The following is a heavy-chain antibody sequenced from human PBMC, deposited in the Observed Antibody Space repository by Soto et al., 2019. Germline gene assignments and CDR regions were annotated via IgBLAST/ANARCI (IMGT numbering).Heavy chain of an antibody. Sequence: SETLSLTCTVSGGSISSYYWSWIRQPPGKGLEWIGYIYYSGSTNYNPSLKSRVTISVDTSKNQFSLKLSSVTAADTAVYYCAGLDFWSGYYGYWGQGTLVTAPQ. D-gene: IGHD3-3*01. J-gene: IGHJ4*02. V-gene: IGHV4-59*01. CDR2: IYYSGST. CDR1: GGSISSYY. CDR3: AGLDFWSGYYGY.